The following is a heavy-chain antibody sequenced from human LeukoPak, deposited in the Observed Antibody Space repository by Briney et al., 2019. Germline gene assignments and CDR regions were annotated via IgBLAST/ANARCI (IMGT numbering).Heavy chain of an antibody. CDR1: GFTFSSYE. J-gene: IGHJ4*02. CDR3: AKDRRGIVVVPAAMYKDDY. CDR2: ISSSGSTI. V-gene: IGHV3-48*03. Sequence: PGGSLRLSCAASGFTFSSYEMNWVRQAPGKGLEWVSYISSSGSTIYYADSVKGRFTISRDNSKNTLYLQMNSLRAEDTAVYYCAKDRRGIVVVPAAMYKDDYWGQGTLVTVSS. D-gene: IGHD2-2*01.